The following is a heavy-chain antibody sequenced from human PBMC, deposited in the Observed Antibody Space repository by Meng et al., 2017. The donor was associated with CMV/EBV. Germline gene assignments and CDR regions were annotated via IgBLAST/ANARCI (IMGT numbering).Heavy chain of an antibody. D-gene: IGHD3-22*01. CDR2: ISNSGSAK. J-gene: IGHJ3*02. CDR3: ARERGRMIVVARGFDAFDI. V-gene: IGHV3-48*04. CDR1: GFTFSSYT. Sequence: GESLKISCAASGFTFSSYTMNWVRQAPGKGLEWVSYISNSGSAKYYADSLRGRFTISRDNAKNSLYLRMNSLRAEDTAVYYCARERGRMIVVARGFDAFDIWGQGTMVTVSS.